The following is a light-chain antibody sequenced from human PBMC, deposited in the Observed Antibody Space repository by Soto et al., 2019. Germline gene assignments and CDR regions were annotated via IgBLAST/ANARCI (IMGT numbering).Light chain of an antibody. Sequence: QSVLTQPPSVSGAPGQRVTISCTGSSSNIGAGYDVHWYQHLPGSAPKLLIYANSNRPSGVPDRFSASKSGTSASLAITGLQAEDEADYYCQSYDSSLSSYVFATGTKVTVL. CDR3: QSYDSSLSSYV. V-gene: IGLV1-40*01. J-gene: IGLJ1*01. CDR2: ANS. CDR1: SSNIGAGYD.